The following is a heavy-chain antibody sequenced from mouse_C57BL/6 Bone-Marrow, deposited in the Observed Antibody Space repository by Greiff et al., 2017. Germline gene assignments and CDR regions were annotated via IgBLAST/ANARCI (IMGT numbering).Heavy chain of an antibody. Sequence: EVMLVESGGGLVKPGGSLKLSCAASGFTFSSYAMSWVRQTPEKRLEWVATISDGCSYTYYPDNVKGRFTISRDNAKNNLYLQMSHLKSEDTAMYYCARPSYYSNWWVAWFAYWGQGTLVTVSA. CDR2: ISDGCSYT. J-gene: IGHJ3*01. CDR3: ARPSYYSNWWVAWFAY. V-gene: IGHV5-4*03. D-gene: IGHD2-5*01. CDR1: GFTFSSYA.